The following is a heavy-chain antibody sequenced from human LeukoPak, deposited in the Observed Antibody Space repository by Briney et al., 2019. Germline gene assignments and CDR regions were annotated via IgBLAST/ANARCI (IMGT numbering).Heavy chain of an antibody. CDR2: INHSGST. CDR3: ARACNDVLFDSSGYYFDY. D-gene: IGHD3-22*01. CDR1: GGSFSGYY. V-gene: IGHV4-34*01. J-gene: IGHJ4*02. Sequence: PSETLSLTCAVYGGSFSGYYWSWIRQPPGKGLEWIGEINHSGSTNYNPSLKSRVTISVDKSKNQFSLKLSSVTAADTAVYYCARACNDVLFDSSGYYFDYWGQGTLVTVSS.